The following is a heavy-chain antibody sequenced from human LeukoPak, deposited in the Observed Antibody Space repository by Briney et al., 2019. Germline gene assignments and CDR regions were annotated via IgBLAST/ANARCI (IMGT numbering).Heavy chain of an antibody. V-gene: IGHV1-2*02. CDR2: INPNSGGT. CDR3: ARDPGIAARPDYYYYYMDV. J-gene: IGHJ6*03. CDR1: GYTFTGYY. Sequence: GASVKVSCKASGYTFTGYYMHWVRQAPGQGLEWMGWINPNSGGTNYAQKFQGRVTMTRDTSISTAYMELSRLRSDDTAVYYCARDPGIAARPDYYYYYMDVWGKGTTVAVSS. D-gene: IGHD6-6*01.